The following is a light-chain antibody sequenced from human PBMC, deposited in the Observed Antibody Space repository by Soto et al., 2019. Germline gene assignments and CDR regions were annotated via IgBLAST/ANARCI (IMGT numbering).Light chain of an antibody. CDR2: KAS. CDR3: QQYENYWT. V-gene: IGKV1-5*03. J-gene: IGKJ1*01. Sequence: DIQMTQSPSTLSASVGYRFNITCRASQSISSWLAWYQQKPGKAPKLLIYKASSLEGGVPSRLSGSGSGTEFTLTVSSMKPDDFATYYCQQYENYWTFGQGTKVDI. CDR1: QSISSW.